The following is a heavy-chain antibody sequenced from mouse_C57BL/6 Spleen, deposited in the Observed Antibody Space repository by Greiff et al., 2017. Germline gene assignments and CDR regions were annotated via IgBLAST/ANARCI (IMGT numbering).Heavy chain of an antibody. CDR3: ARYPHYDGSSYVAMDY. V-gene: IGHV1-80*01. CDR1: GYAFSSYW. J-gene: IGHJ4*01. Sequence: VQLQQSGAELVKPGASVKISCKASGYAFSSYWMNWVKQRPGKGLEWIGQIYPGDGDTNYNGKFKGKATLTADKSSSTAYMQLSSLTFEDSAVYFCARYPHYDGSSYVAMDYWGQGTSVTVSS. D-gene: IGHD1-1*01. CDR2: IYPGDGDT.